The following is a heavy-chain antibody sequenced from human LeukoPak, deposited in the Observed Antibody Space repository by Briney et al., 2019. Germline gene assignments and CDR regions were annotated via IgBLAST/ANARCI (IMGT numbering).Heavy chain of an antibody. CDR3: ARTYHYGSGSFYNRAFDI. D-gene: IGHD3-10*01. CDR2: ISYDGSNK. V-gene: IGHV3-30-3*01. Sequence: PGRSLRLSCAASGFTFSSYAMHWVRQAPGKGLEWVAVISYDGSNKYYADSVKGRFTISRDNSKNTLYLQMNSLRAEDTAVYYCARTYHYGSGSFYNRAFDIWGQGTMVTVSS. J-gene: IGHJ3*02. CDR1: GFTFSSYA.